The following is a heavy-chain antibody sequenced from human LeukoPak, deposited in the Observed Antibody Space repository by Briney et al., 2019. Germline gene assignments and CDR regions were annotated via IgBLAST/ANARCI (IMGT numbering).Heavy chain of an antibody. CDR2: IYSGGST. CDR3: ANSYDSSRSGYYYYGMDV. Sequence: GGSLRLSCAASGFTVSSNYMSWVRQAPGKGLEWVSVIYSGGSTYYADSVKDRFTISRDNSKNTLYLQMNSLRAEDTAVYYCANSYDSSRSGYYYYGMDVWGQGTTVTVSS. V-gene: IGHV3-53*01. J-gene: IGHJ6*02. CDR1: GFTVSSNY. D-gene: IGHD3-22*01.